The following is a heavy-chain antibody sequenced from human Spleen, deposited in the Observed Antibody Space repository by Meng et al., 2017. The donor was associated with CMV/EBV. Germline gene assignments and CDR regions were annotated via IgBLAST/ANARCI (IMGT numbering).Heavy chain of an antibody. D-gene: IGHD2-2*01. V-gene: IGHV4-4*02. Sequence: GSLRLSCAVSGVSISSSNWWTWVRQPPGKGLEWIGEIYHSGSTNYNPSLKSRVTISVDTSKNQFSLKLSSVTAADTAVYYCARGYCSSTSCYRQFDPWGQGTLVTVSS. CDR1: GVSISSSNW. CDR3: ARGYCSSTSCYRQFDP. J-gene: IGHJ5*02. CDR2: IYHSGST.